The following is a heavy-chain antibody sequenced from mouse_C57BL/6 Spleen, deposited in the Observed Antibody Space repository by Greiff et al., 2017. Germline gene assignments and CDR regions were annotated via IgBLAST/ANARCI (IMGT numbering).Heavy chain of an antibody. V-gene: IGHV5-17*01. CDR1: GFTFSDYG. D-gene: IGHD1-1*01. J-gene: IGHJ1*03. CDR3: ARREVVATHWYFDV. CDR2: ISSGSSTI. Sequence: EVKLVESGGGLVKPGGSLKLSCAASGFTFSDYGMHWVRQAPEKGLEWVAYISSGSSTIYYADTVKGRFTISRDNAKNTLFLQMTSLRSEATAMYYCARREVVATHWYFDVWGTGTTVTVSS.